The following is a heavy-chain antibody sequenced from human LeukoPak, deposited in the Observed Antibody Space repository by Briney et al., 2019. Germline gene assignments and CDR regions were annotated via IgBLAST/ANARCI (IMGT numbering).Heavy chain of an antibody. CDR3: AKDFRGYSSSTSFHF. V-gene: IGHV3-23*01. CDR1: GFTFDNYA. CDR2: FSAGSGST. J-gene: IGHJ4*02. Sequence: GGSLRLSCAASGFTFDNYAMTWVRQAPGKGLEWVSAFSAGSGSTYYADSVKGRFTISRDKSKNTLFLQMNSLRAEDTAVYYCAKDFRGYSSSTSFHFWGQGTLVTVSS. D-gene: IGHD6-13*01.